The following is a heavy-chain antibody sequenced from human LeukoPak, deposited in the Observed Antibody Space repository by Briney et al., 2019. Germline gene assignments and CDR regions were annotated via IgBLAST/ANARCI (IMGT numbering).Heavy chain of an antibody. Sequence: SETLSLTCTVSGDSITSGDYYWTWIRQPPGKGLEGVAYMHYTGNTYYHSSIKSRLTISVDTSKNQFSLRLSFVPAADTAMYYCARHLSGSSWFDPWGQGTLVTVPS. D-gene: IGHD1-26*01. CDR1: GDSITSGDYY. J-gene: IGHJ5*02. CDR2: MHYTGNT. V-gene: IGHV4-30-4*08. CDR3: ARHLSGSSWFDP.